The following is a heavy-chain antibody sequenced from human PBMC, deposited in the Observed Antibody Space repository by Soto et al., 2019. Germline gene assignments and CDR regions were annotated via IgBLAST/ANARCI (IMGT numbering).Heavy chain of an antibody. D-gene: IGHD3-16*01. J-gene: IGHJ4*02. CDR2: IYYSGST. Sequence: PSETLSLTCAVSGGSISSSNWWSWVRQHPGKGLEWIGYIYYSGSTYYNPSLKSRVTISVDTSKNQFSLKLNSVTAADTAVYYCARDSRLGFPDYWGQGILVTVSS. CDR3: ARDSRLGFPDY. CDR1: GGSISSSNW. V-gene: IGHV4-4*02.